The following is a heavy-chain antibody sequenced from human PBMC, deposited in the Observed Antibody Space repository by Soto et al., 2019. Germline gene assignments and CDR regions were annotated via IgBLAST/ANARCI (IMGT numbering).Heavy chain of an antibody. J-gene: IGHJ6*03. D-gene: IGHD2-8*01. CDR2: IVVGSGNT. Sequence: SVKVSCKASGFTFTSSAMQWVRQARGQRLEWIGWIVVGSGNTNYAQKFQERVTITRDMSTSTAYMELSSLRSEDTAVYYCAAEYESRKLGDYYYYMDVWGKGTTVTVSS. CDR3: AAEYESRKLGDYYYYMDV. V-gene: IGHV1-58*02. CDR1: GFTFTSSA.